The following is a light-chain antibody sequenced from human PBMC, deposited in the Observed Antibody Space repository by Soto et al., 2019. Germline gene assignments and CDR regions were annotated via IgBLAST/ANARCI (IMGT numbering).Light chain of an antibody. CDR1: QSISDW. Sequence: DIQMTQSPSTLSASVGDRVTITCRSSQSISDWVAWYQQKPGQAPNLLIYKVSSLESGVPSRFSGSGSGKECTLTVSSLQPDDFATYYCQQYHSSSVWPVGQGTKVDI. V-gene: IGKV1-5*03. J-gene: IGKJ1*01. CDR3: QQYHSSSVWP. CDR2: KVS.